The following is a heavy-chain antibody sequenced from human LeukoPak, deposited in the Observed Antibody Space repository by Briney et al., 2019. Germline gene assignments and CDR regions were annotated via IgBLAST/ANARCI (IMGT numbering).Heavy chain of an antibody. CDR1: GYTFTGYY. V-gene: IGHV1-2*02. CDR2: INPNSGDT. D-gene: IGHD1-26*01. Sequence: GASVKVSCKASGYTFTGYYMHWVRQAPGQGLEWMGWINPNSGDTNYAQKFQGRVTMTRDTSISTAYMELSRLRSDDTAVYYCARDWVKWELRRNYYYYYMDVWGKGTAVTVSS. CDR3: ARDWVKWELRRNYYYYYMDV. J-gene: IGHJ6*03.